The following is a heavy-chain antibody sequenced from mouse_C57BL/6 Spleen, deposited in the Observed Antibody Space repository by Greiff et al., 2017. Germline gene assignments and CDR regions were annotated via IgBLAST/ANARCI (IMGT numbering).Heavy chain of an antibody. D-gene: IGHD4-1*01. Sequence: EVQLQESGGGLVKPGGSLKLSCAASGFTFSSYAMSWVRQTPEKRLEWVATISDGGSYTYYPDNVKGRFTISRDNAKNNLYLQMSHLKSEDTAMYYCARGEGRLTGIDWGQGTLVTVSA. CDR3: ARGEGRLTGID. V-gene: IGHV5-4*01. CDR1: GFTFSSYA. CDR2: ISDGGSYT. J-gene: IGHJ3*01.